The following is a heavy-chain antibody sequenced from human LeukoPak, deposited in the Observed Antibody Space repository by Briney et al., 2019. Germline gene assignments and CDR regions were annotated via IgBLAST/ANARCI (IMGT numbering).Heavy chain of an antibody. V-gene: IGHV3-21*01. Sequence: GGSLRLSCAASGFSFSSYIMNWARQAPGKGLEWVSSISSSSSYIYYADSVKGRFTISRDNAKKSLYLQMNSLRAEDTAVYYCARVEMGAFDIWGQGTMVTVSS. CDR1: GFSFSSYI. J-gene: IGHJ3*02. CDR3: ARVEMGAFDI. D-gene: IGHD2-8*01. CDR2: ISSSSSYI.